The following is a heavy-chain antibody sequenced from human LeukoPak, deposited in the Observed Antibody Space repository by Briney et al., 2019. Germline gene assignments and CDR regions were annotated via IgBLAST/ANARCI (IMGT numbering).Heavy chain of an antibody. Sequence: AGGSLRLSCAASGFTFSSHWISWLRQAPGKGLEWVANIDQGGGQRYYLGSVQGRFTISRDNTKNSLYLQMNSLGPEDTAVYFCARAIDHGFDNWGQGTMVTVSS. J-gene: IGHJ3*02. CDR2: IDQGGGQR. CDR3: ARAIDHGFDN. CDR1: GFTFSSHW. V-gene: IGHV3-7*01.